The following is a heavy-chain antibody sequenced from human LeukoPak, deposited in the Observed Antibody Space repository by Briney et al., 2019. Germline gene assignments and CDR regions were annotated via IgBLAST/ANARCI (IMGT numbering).Heavy chain of an antibody. CDR3: ARDIHWRAAMVPLDY. CDR2: ISAYNGNT. V-gene: IGHV1-18*01. D-gene: IGHD5-18*01. J-gene: IGHJ4*02. CDR1: GYTFTSYG. Sequence: ASVKVSCKASGYTFTSYGISWVRQAPGQGLEWMGRISAYNGNTNYAQKLQGRVTMTTDTSTSTAYMELRSLRSDDTAVYYCARDIHWRAAMVPLDYWGQGTLVTVSS.